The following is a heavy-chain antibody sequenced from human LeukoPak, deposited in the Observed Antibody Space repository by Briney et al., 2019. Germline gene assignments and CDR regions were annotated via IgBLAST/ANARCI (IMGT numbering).Heavy chain of an antibody. CDR1: GGSISSYY. V-gene: IGHV4-4*07. J-gene: IGHJ5*02. CDR2: IYTSGST. CDR3: ASRPIPRYSYGPRGWFDP. Sequence: SETLSLTCTVSGGSISSYYWSWIRQPAGKGLEWIGRIYTSGSTNYNPSLKSRVTISVDTSKNQFSLKLSSVTAADTAVYYCASRPIPRYSYGPRGWFDPWGQGTLVTVSS. D-gene: IGHD5-18*01.